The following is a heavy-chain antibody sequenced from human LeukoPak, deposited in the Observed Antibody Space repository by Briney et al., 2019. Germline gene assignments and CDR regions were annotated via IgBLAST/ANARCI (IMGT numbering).Heavy chain of an antibody. CDR1: GFTVSSYW. J-gene: IGHJ4*02. CDR2: INSDGSST. Sequence: GGSLRLSCAASGFTVSSYWMHWVRQAPGKGLVWVSRINSDGSSTSYADSVKGRFTISRDNAKNTLYLQMNSLRAEDTAVYYCARGVPLGTTRGPLGYWGQGTLVTVSS. CDR3: ARGVPLGTTRGPLGY. V-gene: IGHV3-74*01. D-gene: IGHD7-27*01.